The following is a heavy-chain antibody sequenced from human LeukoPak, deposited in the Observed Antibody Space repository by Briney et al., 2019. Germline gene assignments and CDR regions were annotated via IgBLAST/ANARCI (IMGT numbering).Heavy chain of an antibody. V-gene: IGHV3-48*01. CDR3: AKTRGPWGYYDSSGYSP. D-gene: IGHD3-22*01. CDR1: GFTFSSYS. CDR2: ISSSSSTI. J-gene: IGHJ5*02. Sequence: GGSLRLSCAASGFTFSSYSMNWVRQAPGKGLEWVSYISSSSSTIYYADSVKGRFTISRDNSKNTLYLQMNSLRAEDTAVYYCAKTRGPWGYYDSSGYSPWGQGTLVTVSS.